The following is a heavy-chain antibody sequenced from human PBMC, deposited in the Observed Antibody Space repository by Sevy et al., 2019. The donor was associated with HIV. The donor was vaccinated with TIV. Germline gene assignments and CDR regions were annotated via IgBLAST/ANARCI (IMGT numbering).Heavy chain of an antibody. J-gene: IGHJ4*02. CDR3: ARDLEFYDYGDYGPAFMPDY. Sequence: GGSLRLSCEVSGLSVTNNGMHWVRQAPGKGLEWVAVIWFDGSNTYYADSVKGRFTISRDFAKNTLHLQMNSLRAEDTAVYYCARDLEFYDYGDYGPAFMPDYWGQGTLVTVSS. CDR1: GLSVTNNG. V-gene: IGHV3-33*08. CDR2: IWFDGSNT. D-gene: IGHD4-17*01.